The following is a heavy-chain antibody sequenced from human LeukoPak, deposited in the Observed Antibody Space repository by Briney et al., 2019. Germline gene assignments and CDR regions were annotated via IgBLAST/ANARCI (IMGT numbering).Heavy chain of an antibody. Sequence: ASVKVSCKASGYTFTGYYMHWVRQAPGQGLEWMGWINPNSGGTNYAQKFQGRVTMTRDTSISTAYMELSRLRSDDTAVYYCAGVQLATYYYGMDVWGQGTTVTVSS. D-gene: IGHD6-13*01. CDR2: INPNSGGT. V-gene: IGHV1-2*02. J-gene: IGHJ6*02. CDR1: GYTFTGYY. CDR3: AGVQLATYYYGMDV.